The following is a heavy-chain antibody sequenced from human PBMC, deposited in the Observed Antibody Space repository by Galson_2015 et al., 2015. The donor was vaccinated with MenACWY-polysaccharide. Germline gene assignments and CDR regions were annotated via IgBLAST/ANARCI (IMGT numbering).Heavy chain of an antibody. CDR3: ARVGSGAYCSSTSCYEYFDY. D-gene: IGHD2-2*01. Sequence: SVTVSCQASGGTFSRSAISWVRQAPGHGLAWMGGIIPIFGTAHYAQKFQGRVTSTADESTSTAYMELSSLRSEDTAVYYCARVGSGAYCSSTSCYEYFDYWGQGTLVTVSS. V-gene: IGHV1-69*13. J-gene: IGHJ4*02. CDR1: GGTFSRSA. CDR2: IIPIFGTA.